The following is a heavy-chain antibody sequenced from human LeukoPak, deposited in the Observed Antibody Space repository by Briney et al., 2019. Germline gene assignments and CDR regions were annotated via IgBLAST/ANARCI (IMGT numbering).Heavy chain of an antibody. CDR3: AKIPQVAIFSVPNFDY. CDR2: ITSSSSYA. J-gene: IGHJ4*02. V-gene: IGHV3-11*03. CDR1: GFIFSDYY. D-gene: IGHD3-3*01. Sequence: GGSLRLSCAASGFIFSDYYMSWIRQAPGKRLEWVSSITSSSSYAFYADSVKGRFTISRDNAKSSLYLQMNSLRAEDTAVYYCAKIPQVAIFSVPNFDYWGQGTLVTVSS.